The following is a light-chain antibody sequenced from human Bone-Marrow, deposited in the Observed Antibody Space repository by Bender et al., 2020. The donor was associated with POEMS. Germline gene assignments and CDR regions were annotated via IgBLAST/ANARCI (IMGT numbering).Light chain of an antibody. J-gene: IGLJ1*01. CDR2: EGS. V-gene: IGLV2-23*01. Sequence: QSALTQPASVSGSPGQSITISCTGTSSNIGSYRFVSWYQHHPGKVPKLMIYEGSKRPSGVSDRFSGSRSGNTASLTISGLQAEDEADYYCCSYAGTSYVFGSGTKVTVL. CDR3: CSYAGTSYV. CDR1: SSNIGSYRF.